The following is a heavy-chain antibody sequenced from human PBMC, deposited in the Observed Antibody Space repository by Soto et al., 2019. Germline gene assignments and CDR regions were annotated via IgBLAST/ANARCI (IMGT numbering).Heavy chain of an antibody. D-gene: IGHD2-2*01. CDR1: GFTFNSFT. J-gene: IGHJ5*02. V-gene: IGHV3-23*01. CDR2: ISDSGSST. CDR3: AKGTGYCTSNNCWLWFDP. Sequence: GGSLRLSCAASGFTFNSFTMTWVRQAPGKGLEWVSIISDSGSSTYYTDSVKGRFTISRDNSKNTLYLQMNSLRAEDTAVYYCAKGTGYCTSNNCWLWFDPWGQGTLVTVS.